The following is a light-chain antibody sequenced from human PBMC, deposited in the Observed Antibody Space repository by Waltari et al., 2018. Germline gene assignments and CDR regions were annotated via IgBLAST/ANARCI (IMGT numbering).Light chain of an antibody. J-gene: IGLJ1*01. CDR1: SSDVGGYNY. CDR2: DVS. V-gene: IGLV2-14*01. CDR3: TSYASIGTYV. Sequence: QSALTQPASVSGSPGQSITISCTGSSSDVGGYNYVSWYQQHPGKAPKVLIYDVSKWPSGVSKRFSGSKSGNTASLTISGLQAEDEADYYCTSYASIGTYVFGTGTKVTVL.